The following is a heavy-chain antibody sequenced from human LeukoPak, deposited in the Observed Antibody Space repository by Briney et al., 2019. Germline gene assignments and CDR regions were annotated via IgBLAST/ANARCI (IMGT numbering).Heavy chain of an antibody. D-gene: IGHD3-10*01. V-gene: IGHV3-21*01. CDR1: GFTFSSYS. J-gene: IGHJ3*02. CDR3: ARDSGSYSDAFDI. CDR2: ISSSSSYI. Sequence: GGSLRLSCAASGFTFSSYSMNWVRQAPGKGLEWVSSISSSSSYIYYADSVKGRFTISRDNAKNSLYLQMNSLRAEDTAVYYCARDSGSYSDAFDIWGQGTMVTVSS.